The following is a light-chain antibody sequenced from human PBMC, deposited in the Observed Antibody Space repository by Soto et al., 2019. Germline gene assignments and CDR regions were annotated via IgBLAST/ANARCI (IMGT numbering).Light chain of an antibody. Sequence: EIVMTQSPATLSVSPGERVTLSCRASQSVNSNLAWYQLKPGQAPRLLIYGASTRATGIPARISDSGSGTEFTLTISSLQSEDFAVYFCQQYNNWPPGTFGQGTKLQIK. CDR1: QSVNSN. V-gene: IGKV3-15*01. CDR3: QQYNNWPPGT. CDR2: GAS. J-gene: IGKJ2*02.